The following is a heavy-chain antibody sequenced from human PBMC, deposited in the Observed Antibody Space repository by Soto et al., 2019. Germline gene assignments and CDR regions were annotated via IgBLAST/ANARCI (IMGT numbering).Heavy chain of an antibody. J-gene: IGHJ5*02. CDR2: ISGSGGST. Sequence: EVQVLESGGGLVQPGGSLRLSCAASGFTFSSYAMNWVRQAPGKGLEWVSAISGSGGSTYYADSVKGRFTISRDNSKNTLYLQMNSLRVEDTAVYYCANGSDQLPDNWFDPWGQGTLVTVSS. CDR3: ANGSDQLPDNWFDP. D-gene: IGHD2-2*01. V-gene: IGHV3-23*01. CDR1: GFTFSSYA.